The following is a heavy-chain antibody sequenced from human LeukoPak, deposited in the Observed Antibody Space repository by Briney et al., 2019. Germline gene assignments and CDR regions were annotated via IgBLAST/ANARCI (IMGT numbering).Heavy chain of an antibody. Sequence: ASVKVSCKASGGTFSSYAISWERQAPGQGLEWMGGIIPIFGTANYAQKFQGRVTITTDESTSTAYMELSSLRSEDTAVYYCAGGITGTTGYYYYYMDVWGKGTTVTVSS. CDR3: AGGITGTTGYYYYYMDV. D-gene: IGHD1-7*01. J-gene: IGHJ6*03. CDR1: GGTFSSYA. CDR2: IIPIFGTA. V-gene: IGHV1-69*05.